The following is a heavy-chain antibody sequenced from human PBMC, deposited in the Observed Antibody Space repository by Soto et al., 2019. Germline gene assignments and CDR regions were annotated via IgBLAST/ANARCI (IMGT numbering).Heavy chain of an antibody. CDR3: ARDPVDLFGYMDV. CDR1: GGTFASYS. J-gene: IGHJ6*02. Sequence: QEDLVQSGAEVKQPGSSVNVSCKASGGTFASYSITWVRQAPGQRLEWMGEIIPLLKTVNYAQKFQGRVTITGDRSTSTVYMALSRLRSDDTAVYYCARDPVDLFGYMDVWGHGTTVTVS. CDR2: IIPLLKTV. D-gene: IGHD6-25*01. V-gene: IGHV1-69*06.